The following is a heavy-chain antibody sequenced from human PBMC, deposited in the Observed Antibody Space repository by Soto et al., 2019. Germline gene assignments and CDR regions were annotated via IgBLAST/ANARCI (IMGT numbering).Heavy chain of an antibody. CDR2: IYYSGST. J-gene: IGHJ4*02. CDR1: GGSISSSSYY. D-gene: IGHD3-9*01. Sequence: SETLSLTCTVSGGSISSSSYYWGWIRQPPGKGLEWIGSIYYSGSTYYNPSLKSRVTISVDTSKNQFSLKLSSVTAADTAVYYCARSPVLRYFDWLLLGPLDYWGQGTLVTVSS. CDR3: ARSPVLRYFDWLLLGPLDY. V-gene: IGHV4-39*01.